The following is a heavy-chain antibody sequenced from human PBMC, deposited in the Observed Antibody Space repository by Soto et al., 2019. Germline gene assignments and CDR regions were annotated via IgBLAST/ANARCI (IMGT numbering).Heavy chain of an antibody. CDR3: GRVPRAPYYFDA. CDR2: LYNDETT. J-gene: IGHJ4*02. CDR1: GDSVSNQY. V-gene: IGHV4-4*07. Sequence: PSETLSLTCTVSGDSVSNQYWNCIRQPAGQGLEWLGRLYNDETTNYNPPLKSRLTMSMDTSKNQFSLKLTSVTAAVSAVYFFGRVPRAPYYFDAWGQG.